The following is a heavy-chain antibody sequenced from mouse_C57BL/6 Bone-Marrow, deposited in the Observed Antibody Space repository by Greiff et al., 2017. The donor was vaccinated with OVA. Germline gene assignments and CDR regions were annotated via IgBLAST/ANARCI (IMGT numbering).Heavy chain of an antibody. CDR1: GYTFTSYW. CDR2: INPSSGYT. V-gene: IGHV1-7*01. Sequence: VQVVESGAELAKPGASVKLSCKASGYTFTSYWMHWVKQRPGQGLEWIGYINPSSGYTKYNQKFKDKATLTADKSSSTAYMQLSSLTYEDSAVYYCARLRWLLLAMDYWGQGTSVTVSS. D-gene: IGHD2-3*01. J-gene: IGHJ4*01. CDR3: ARLRWLLLAMDY.